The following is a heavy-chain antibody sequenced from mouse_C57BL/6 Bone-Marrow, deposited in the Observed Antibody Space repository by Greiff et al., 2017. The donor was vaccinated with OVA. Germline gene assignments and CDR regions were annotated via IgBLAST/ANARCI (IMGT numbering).Heavy chain of an antibody. D-gene: IGHD2-5*01. V-gene: IGHV1-55*01. J-gene: IGHJ4*01. Sequence: VQLQQPGAELVKPGASVKMSCKASGYTFTSYWITWVKQRPGQGLEWIGDIYPGSGSTNYNEKFKSKATLTVDTSSSTAYMQLSSLTSEDSAVYDCARWGSNYDYYAMDYWGQGTSVTVSS. CDR2: IYPGSGST. CDR3: ARWGSNYDYYAMDY. CDR1: GYTFTSYW.